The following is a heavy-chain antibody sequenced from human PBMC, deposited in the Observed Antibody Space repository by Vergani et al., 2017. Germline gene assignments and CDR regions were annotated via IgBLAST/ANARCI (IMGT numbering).Heavy chain of an antibody. CDR1: GGSISSGSYY. CDR3: ARDPLYSTTWPFLLLDMDV. V-gene: IGHV4-61*02. Sequence: QVQLQESGPGLVRPSQTLSLTCTVSGGSISSGSYYWIWFRQPAGKGLEWIGRFYTGGGTSYNPSLKSRVTISVSTSKNQFSLQLSSVTAADTAVYYCARDPLYSTTWPFLLLDMDVWGQGTTVTVSS. J-gene: IGHJ6*02. CDR2: FYTGGGT. D-gene: IGHD6-13*01.